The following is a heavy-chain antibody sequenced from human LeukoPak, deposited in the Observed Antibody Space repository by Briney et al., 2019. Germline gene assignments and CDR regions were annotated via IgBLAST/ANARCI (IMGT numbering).Heavy chain of an antibody. J-gene: IGHJ4*02. CDR3: AKETIDSRAGYLDY. Sequence: PGGSLRLSCAASGFAFSSYGMHWVRQAPGKGLEWVAFIRYDGSNKYYADSVKGRFTISRDNSKNTLYLQMNSLRAEDTAVYYCAKETIDSRAGYLDYWGQGTLVTVSS. D-gene: IGHD3-22*01. CDR2: IRYDGSNK. V-gene: IGHV3-30*02. CDR1: GFAFSSYG.